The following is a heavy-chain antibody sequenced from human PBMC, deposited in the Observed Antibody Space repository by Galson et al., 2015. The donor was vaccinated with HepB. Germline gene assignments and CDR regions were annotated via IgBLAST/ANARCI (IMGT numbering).Heavy chain of an antibody. Sequence: SLRLSCAASGFTFSYYWMSWVRQAPGKGLEWVAKINQDGSEKYYVDSLKGRFTISRDNAKNSLYLQMNSLRTEDTAVYYCASFKFGYWGQGALVTVSS. CDR1: GFTFSYYW. D-gene: IGHD3-10*01. CDR2: INQDGSEK. V-gene: IGHV3-7*03. J-gene: IGHJ4*02. CDR3: ASFKFGY.